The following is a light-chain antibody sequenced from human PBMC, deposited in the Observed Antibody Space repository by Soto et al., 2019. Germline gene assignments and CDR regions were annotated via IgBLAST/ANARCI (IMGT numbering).Light chain of an antibody. J-gene: IGKJ4*01. CDR1: QGISSY. V-gene: IGKV1-9*01. Sequence: IQLTQSLSSLSASLGDRVGITCRASQGISSYLGWYQQKSGQAPNLLIYDASTLHSGVPSRFSGGGSGTDFTLTISSLQPEDFATYYCQQVNVYPSTFGGGTKVDIK. CDR2: DAS. CDR3: QQVNVYPST.